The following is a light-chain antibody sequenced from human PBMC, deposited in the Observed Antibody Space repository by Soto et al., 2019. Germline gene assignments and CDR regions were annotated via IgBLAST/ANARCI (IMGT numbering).Light chain of an antibody. V-gene: IGKV1-33*01. CDR2: DAS. CDR1: HDIKKY. CDR3: QRYDSLPPT. J-gene: IGKJ5*01. Sequence: DIQMTQSPSSLSASVGDRVTITCQASHDIKKYLNWYQEKPGKAPKLLIYDASNLQTGFPSRFSGSGSGTHFTFPISSLQPEDIATYYCQRYDSLPPTFGQGTRLDIK.